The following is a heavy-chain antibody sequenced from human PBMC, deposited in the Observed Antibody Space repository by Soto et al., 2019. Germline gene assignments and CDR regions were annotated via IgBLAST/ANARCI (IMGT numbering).Heavy chain of an antibody. V-gene: IGHV4-59*08. J-gene: IGHJ4*02. CDR3: ARQRRDFDY. CDR1: GESFSGHI. Sequence: PSEILSLTCAVCGESFSGHIWTWIRQTPGKGLQWIGYIFSSGSTNYNPSLKSRVTISVNTSKNQFSLNLNSVTAADTAVYYCARQRRDFDYWGQGSLVTVSS. CDR2: IFSSGST.